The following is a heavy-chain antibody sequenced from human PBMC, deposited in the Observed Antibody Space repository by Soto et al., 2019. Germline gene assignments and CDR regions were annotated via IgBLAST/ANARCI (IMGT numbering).Heavy chain of an antibody. CDR1: GFPFSSYD. V-gene: IGHV3-33*01. CDR3: APLGV. J-gene: IGHJ6*02. CDR2: IWFDGSNE. Sequence: QAGGSLRLSCAASGFPFSSYDMHWVRQAPGKGLEWVAVIWFDGSNEHYADSVQGRFTISRDNSNNTLYLQMSSLRADDTAVYYCAPLGVWGQGTTVTVSS.